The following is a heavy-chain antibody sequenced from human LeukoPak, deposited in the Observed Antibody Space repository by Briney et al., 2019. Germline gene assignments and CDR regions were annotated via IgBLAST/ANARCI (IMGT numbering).Heavy chain of an antibody. CDR1: GGSMSGYY. CDR3: ARHFTYYYDSEGYPRDIFDI. CDR2: IFYSGST. Sequence: SETLSLTCSVSGGSMSGYYWSWIRQSPGKGLVWIGYIFYSGSTNYNPPLKSRVTISVDMSKNQFSLELNSVTAADTALYYCARHFTYYYDSEGYPRDIFDIWGQGTMVTVSS. J-gene: IGHJ3*02. D-gene: IGHD3-22*01. V-gene: IGHV4-59*08.